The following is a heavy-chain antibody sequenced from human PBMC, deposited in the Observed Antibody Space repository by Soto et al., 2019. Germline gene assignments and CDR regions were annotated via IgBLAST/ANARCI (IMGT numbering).Heavy chain of an antibody. CDR3: ARSLRQYYYYYYMDV. J-gene: IGHJ6*03. Sequence: QVQLQESGPGLVKPSETLSLTCTGSGGSISSYYWSWIRQPPGKGLEWIGYIYYSGSTNYNPSLKRRVTISVDTSENQFSLKLSSVTAADTAVYYCARSLRQYYYYYYMDVWGKGTTVTVSS. CDR1: GGSISSYY. CDR2: IYYSGST. V-gene: IGHV4-59*01. D-gene: IGHD3-16*02.